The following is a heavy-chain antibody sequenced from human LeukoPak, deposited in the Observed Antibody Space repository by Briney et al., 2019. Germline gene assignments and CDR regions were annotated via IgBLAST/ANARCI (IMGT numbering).Heavy chain of an antibody. CDR1: GGSISSSTYY. V-gene: IGHV4-39*01. Sequence: PSETLSLTCTVSGGSISSSTYYWGWIRQPPGKGLEWIGSIYYSGSTYYNPSLKSRVTISVDTSKNQFSLKLSSVTAADTAVYFCARPTFSGYYSVPFDIWGQGTIVTVSS. CDR3: ARPTFSGYYSVPFDI. J-gene: IGHJ3*02. D-gene: IGHD3-22*01. CDR2: IYYSGST.